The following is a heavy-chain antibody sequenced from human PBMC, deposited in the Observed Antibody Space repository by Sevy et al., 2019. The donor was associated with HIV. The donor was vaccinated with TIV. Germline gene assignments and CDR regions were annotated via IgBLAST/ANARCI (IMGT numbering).Heavy chain of an antibody. CDR2: IYYSGST. J-gene: IGHJ6*02. Sequence: SETRSLMCSVHGGTINSYFWNWIRQPPGKGLEWIGNIYYSGSTKYNPSLKSRVTMSVDTSKNQLSLRLTSVTAADTVVYYCARRVAGEPYYYGMDVWGQGTTVTVSS. CDR3: ARRVAGEPYYYGMDV. V-gene: IGHV4-59*01. CDR1: GGTINSYF. D-gene: IGHD3-16*01.